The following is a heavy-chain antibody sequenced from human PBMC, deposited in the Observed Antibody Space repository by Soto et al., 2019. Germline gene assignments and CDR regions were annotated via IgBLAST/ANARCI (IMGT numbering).Heavy chain of an antibody. CDR1: GLTVSSNH. D-gene: IGHD2-2*03. V-gene: IGHV3-53*01. CDR2: IYSGGTT. J-gene: IGHJ6*02. Sequence: VGSLRLSCAASGLTVSSNHMTWVRQAPGKGLEWVSVIYSGGTTYFADSVKGRFTISRGNSKNTLYLQMNSLRAEDTAVYYCARGDGYYYFAMDVWGQGTTVTVSS. CDR3: ARGDGYYYFAMDV.